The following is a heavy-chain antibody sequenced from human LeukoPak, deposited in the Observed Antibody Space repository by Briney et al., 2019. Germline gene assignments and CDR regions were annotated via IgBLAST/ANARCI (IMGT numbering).Heavy chain of an antibody. J-gene: IGHJ6*04. D-gene: IGHD1-14*01. V-gene: IGHV4-34*01. CDR2: INHSGST. CDR3: ARNRPGFFI. Sequence: SETLSLTCTVPGGSISSYYWSWIRQPPGKGLEWIGEINHSGSTNYNPSLKSRVTISVDTSKNQFSLKLSSVTAADTAVYYCARNRPGFFIWGKGTTVTVSS. CDR1: GGSISSYY.